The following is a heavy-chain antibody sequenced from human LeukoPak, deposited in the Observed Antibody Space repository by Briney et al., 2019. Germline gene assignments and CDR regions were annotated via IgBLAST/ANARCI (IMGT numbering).Heavy chain of an antibody. CDR3: ALMAPLYS. CDR2: IRQDESER. V-gene: IGHV3-7*03. D-gene: IGHD5-24*01. CDR1: GFSFSSYW. J-gene: IGHJ4*02. Sequence: PGGSLRLSCEGSGFSFSSYWMTWVRQLPGKGPEWVANIRQDESERYFADSVKGRFTISGDKSKNTLYLQMNSLRAEDTAVYYCALMAPLYSWGQGTLVTVSS.